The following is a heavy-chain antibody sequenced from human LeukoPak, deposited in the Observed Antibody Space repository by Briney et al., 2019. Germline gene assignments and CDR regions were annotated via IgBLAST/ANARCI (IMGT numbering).Heavy chain of an antibody. CDR2: ISPSGDRT. D-gene: IGHD6-19*01. Sequence: ASVKVSCKASGYTFTGSYMHWVRQAPGQGLEWVGIISPSGDRTNYAQKFQGRVTMTRDTSTNTVYMELSSLRSEDTAVYYCAGDSQQPWLARFDHWGQGTLVTVSS. CDR3: AGDSQQPWLARFDH. J-gene: IGHJ4*02. CDR1: GYTFTGSY. V-gene: IGHV1-46*01.